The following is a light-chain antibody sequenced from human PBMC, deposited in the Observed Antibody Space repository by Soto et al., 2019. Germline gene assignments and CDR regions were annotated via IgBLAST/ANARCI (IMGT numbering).Light chain of an antibody. CDR3: QQYNKRPPLT. J-gene: IGKJ4*01. CDR2: GAS. V-gene: IGKV3-15*01. CDR1: QSVSSN. Sequence: EIVMTQSPATLSVSPGERATLSCRASQSVSSNLAWYQQKPGQAPRLLIYGASNRATGIPAKFSGSGSGTEFTLTISSLQSEDVAVSYCQQYNKRPPLTFGGGTKVEIK.